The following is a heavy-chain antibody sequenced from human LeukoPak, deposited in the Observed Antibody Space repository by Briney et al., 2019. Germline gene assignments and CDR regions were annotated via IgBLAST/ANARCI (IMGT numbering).Heavy chain of an antibody. J-gene: IGHJ6*02. CDR3: ARAALERCSGGSCYLDYYYYYGMDV. D-gene: IGHD2-15*01. CDR1: GYTLTELS. Sequence: ASVKVSCTVSGYTLTELSMHWVRQAPGKGLEWMGGFDPEDGETIYAQKFQGRVAMTEDTSTDTAYMELSSLRSEDTAVYYCARAALERCSGGSCYLDYYYYYGMDVWGQGTTVTVSS. V-gene: IGHV1-24*01. CDR2: FDPEDGET.